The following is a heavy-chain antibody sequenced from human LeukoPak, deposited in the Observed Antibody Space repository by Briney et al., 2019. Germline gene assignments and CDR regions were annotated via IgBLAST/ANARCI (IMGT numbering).Heavy chain of an antibody. CDR1: GGTFSSYA. J-gene: IGHJ6*03. V-gene: IGHV1-69*13. CDR3: ARDRGMTTAGRWDRATTYYMDV. CDR2: IIPIFGTA. D-gene: IGHD4-11*01. Sequence: GASVKVSCKASGGTFSSYAISWVRQAPGQGLEWMGGIIPIFGTANYAQKFQGRATITADESTSTAYMELSSLRSEDTAVYYCARDRGMTTAGRWDRATTYYMDVWGKGTTVTVSS.